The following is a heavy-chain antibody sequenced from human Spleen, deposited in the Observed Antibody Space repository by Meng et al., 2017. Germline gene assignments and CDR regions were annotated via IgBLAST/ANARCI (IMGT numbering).Heavy chain of an antibody. V-gene: IGHV1-46*01. Sequence: ASVKVSCKASGGTFSSYAISWVRQAPGQGLEWMGIINPSGGSTSYAQKFQGRVTMTRDTSTSTVYMELSSLRSEDTAVYYCARSSSWYDYWGQGTLVPVSS. CDR2: INPSGGST. CDR1: GGTFSSYA. CDR3: ARSSSWYDY. D-gene: IGHD6-13*01. J-gene: IGHJ4*02.